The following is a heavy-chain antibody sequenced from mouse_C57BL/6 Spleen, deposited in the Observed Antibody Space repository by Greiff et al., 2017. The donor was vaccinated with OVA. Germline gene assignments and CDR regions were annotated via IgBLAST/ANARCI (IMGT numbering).Heavy chain of an antibody. D-gene: IGHD2-5*01. CDR1: GYTFTDYY. J-gene: IGHJ4*01. V-gene: IGHV1-26*01. Sequence: EVQLQQSGPELVKPGASVKISCKASGYTFTDYYMNWVKQSHGKSLEWIGDINPNNGGTSYNQKFKGKATLTVDKSSSTAYMELRSLTSEDSAVYYGARVYYSKPYAMDYWGQGTSVTVSS. CDR3: ARVYYSKPYAMDY. CDR2: INPNNGGT.